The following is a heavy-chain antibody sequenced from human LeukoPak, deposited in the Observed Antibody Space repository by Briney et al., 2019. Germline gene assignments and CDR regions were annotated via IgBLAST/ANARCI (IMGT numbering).Heavy chain of an antibody. CDR1: GGSISSYY. CDR3: ARGNGGWFDP. Sequence: PSETLSLTCTVSGGSISSYYWSWIRQPPGKGLEWIGYIYYSGSTYYNPSLKSRVTISVDTSKSQFSLKLSSVTAADTAVYYCARGNGGWFDPWGQGTLVTVSS. CDR2: IYYSGST. V-gene: IGHV4-59*12. J-gene: IGHJ5*02. D-gene: IGHD3-16*01.